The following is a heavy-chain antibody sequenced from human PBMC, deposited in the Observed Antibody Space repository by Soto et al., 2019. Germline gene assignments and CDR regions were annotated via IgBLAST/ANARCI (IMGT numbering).Heavy chain of an antibody. Sequence: QLVQSGGEVKKPGASVQVSCKPSGYTFTSHGISWVRQAPGQGLEWMGWISTFNGKTDYAQKFQDRVTMTADTRTTTTYVELRSLRPDDTAVYYCARLLTEGATYREDAFDIWGQGTKVTVSS. CDR2: ISTFNGKT. CDR3: ARLLTEGATYREDAFDI. D-gene: IGHD1-26*01. J-gene: IGHJ3*02. V-gene: IGHV1-18*01. CDR1: GYTFTSHG.